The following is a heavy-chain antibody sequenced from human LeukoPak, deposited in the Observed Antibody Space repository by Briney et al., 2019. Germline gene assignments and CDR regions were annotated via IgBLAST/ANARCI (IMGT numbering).Heavy chain of an antibody. V-gene: IGHV3-33*01. Sequence: GGSLRLSCAVSGFTMKNFGMHWVRQAPGKGLEWVAVIWYDGSQRHYMDSVKGGFAISRENSMNTLSLEMNGLRVEDTAVYYCVRGADMNYNFENSFYFDSWGQGALVIVSS. CDR1: GFTMKNFG. J-gene: IGHJ4*02. CDR2: IWYDGSQR. D-gene: IGHD3-3*01. CDR3: VRGADMNYNFENSFYFDS.